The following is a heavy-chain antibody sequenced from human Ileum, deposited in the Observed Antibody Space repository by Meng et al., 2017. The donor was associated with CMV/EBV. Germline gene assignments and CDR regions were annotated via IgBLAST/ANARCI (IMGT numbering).Heavy chain of an antibody. CDR2: IHYTGST. D-gene: IGHD3-16*01. Sequence: GSLRLSCTVSGGSISSFYWSWIRQPPGKGLDWIGYIHYTGSTNYNPSLQSRVTISVETSKTQFCLKLTSVTAADTAVYYCARTGQIGGVWGQGTLVTVSS. V-gene: IGHV4-59*01. CDR1: GGSISSFY. J-gene: IGHJ4*02. CDR3: ARTGQIGGV.